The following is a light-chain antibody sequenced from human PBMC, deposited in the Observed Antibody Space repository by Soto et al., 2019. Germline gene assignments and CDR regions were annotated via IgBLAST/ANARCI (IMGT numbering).Light chain of an antibody. CDR1: QSISNY. Sequence: DIQMTQSPSSLSASVGDRVTITCRASQSISNYLNWYQHTPGKAPKLLIYAASSLQSGVPSRFSGSGSGTDFTLTISSLQPEDFATYYCQQSYSTLFTFGPGTKVDIK. CDR2: AAS. J-gene: IGKJ3*01. CDR3: QQSYSTLFT. V-gene: IGKV1-39*01.